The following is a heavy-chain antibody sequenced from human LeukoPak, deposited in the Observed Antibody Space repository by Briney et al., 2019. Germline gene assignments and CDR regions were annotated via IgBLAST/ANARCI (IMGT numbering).Heavy chain of an antibody. CDR3: AKPYQLLYDYFDY. CDR1: GFTFSNDW. CDR2: IRQDGGEQ. V-gene: IGHV3-7*01. J-gene: IGHJ4*02. Sequence: PGGSLRLSWEASGFTFSNDWMGWVRQAPGKGLEWVANIRQDGGEQYYVDSVKGRFTISRDNAKDSLYLQMNSLRADDTAVYYCAKPYQLLYDYFDYWGQGTLVTVSS. D-gene: IGHD2-2*02.